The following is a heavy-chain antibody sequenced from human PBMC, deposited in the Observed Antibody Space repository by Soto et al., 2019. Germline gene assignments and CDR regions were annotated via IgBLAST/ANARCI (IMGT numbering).Heavy chain of an antibody. V-gene: IGHV3-64D*06. CDR3: VKDPQQLVGYFQH. D-gene: IGHD6-13*01. CDR2: ISSHGGST. CDR1: GFTFSSYA. Sequence: GGSLRLSCSASGFTFSSYAMHWVRQAPGKGLEYVSAISSHGGSTYYADSVKGRITISRDNSKNTLYLQMSSLRAEDSAVYYGVKDPQQLVGYFQHWGQGTLVTVSS. J-gene: IGHJ1*01.